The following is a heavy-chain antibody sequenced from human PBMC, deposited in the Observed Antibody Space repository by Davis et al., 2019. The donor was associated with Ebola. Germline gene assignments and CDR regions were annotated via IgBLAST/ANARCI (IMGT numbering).Heavy chain of an antibody. Sequence: GESLKISCAASGFTFSSYWMHWVRQAPGTGLVWVSRINSDGSSTSYADSVKGRFTIFRDNAKNTLYLQMNSLRAEDTAVYYCAKVELRGYWGQGTLVTVSS. J-gene: IGHJ4*02. D-gene: IGHD1-7*01. V-gene: IGHV3-74*01. CDR3: AKVELRGY. CDR1: GFTFSSYW. CDR2: INSDGSST.